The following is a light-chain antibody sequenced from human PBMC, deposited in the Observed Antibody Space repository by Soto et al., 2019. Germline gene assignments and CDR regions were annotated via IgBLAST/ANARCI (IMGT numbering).Light chain of an antibody. J-gene: IGKJ3*01. Sequence: IQMTQFPSSLYASVGDRVTITCRARKTVIRYLNWYQQKPGRAPNLLIYAVSNLQSGVPSRFSGSGSGTEFTLTISHLQPEDFETGYCQQGYSTRFTFGPGTKLELK. CDR3: QQGYSTRFT. CDR2: AVS. V-gene: IGKV1-39*01. CDR1: KTVIRY.